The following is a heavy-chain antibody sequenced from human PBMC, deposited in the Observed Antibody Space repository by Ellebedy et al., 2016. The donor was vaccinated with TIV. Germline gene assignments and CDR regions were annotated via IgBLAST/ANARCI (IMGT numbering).Heavy chain of an antibody. CDR2: ITPIFGTA. J-gene: IGHJ6*02. Sequence: AASVKVSCKASGDTFNSYAISWVRQAPGQGLERMGGITPIFGTANYAQKFQGRVTITADESTSTAYMELSSLRSEDTAVYYCASGRTTISTWHYYGLDVWGQGTTVTVSS. CDR1: GDTFNSYA. CDR3: ASGRTTISTWHYYGLDV. V-gene: IGHV1-69*13. D-gene: IGHD4-11*01.